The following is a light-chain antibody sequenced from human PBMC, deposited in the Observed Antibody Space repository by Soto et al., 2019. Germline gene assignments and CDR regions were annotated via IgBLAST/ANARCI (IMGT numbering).Light chain of an antibody. CDR2: DAS. V-gene: IGKV3-11*01. CDR1: QSVSSY. Sequence: EIVLTQSPATLSLSPGERATLSCRASQSVSSYLAWYQQKPGLAPRLLIYDASNRATGIPARFSGSGSGTEFTLTISSLEPEDFAVYYCQQRSNWPPTFGQGTKLEIK. CDR3: QQRSNWPPT. J-gene: IGKJ2*01.